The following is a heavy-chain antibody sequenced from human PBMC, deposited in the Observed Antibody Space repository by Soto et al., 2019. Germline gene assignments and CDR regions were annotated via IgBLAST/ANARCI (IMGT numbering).Heavy chain of an antibody. J-gene: IGHJ4*02. CDR1: GFTFSSYA. CDR2: ISGSGGST. V-gene: IGHV3-23*01. CDR3: AKPFSEITMIVVVISGFDY. Sequence: GGSLRLSCAASGFTFSSYAMSWVRQAPGKGLEWVSAISGSGGSTYYADSVKGRFTISRDNSKNTLYLQMNSLRAEDTAVYYCAKPFSEITMIVVVISGFDYWGQGTLVTVSS. D-gene: IGHD3-22*01.